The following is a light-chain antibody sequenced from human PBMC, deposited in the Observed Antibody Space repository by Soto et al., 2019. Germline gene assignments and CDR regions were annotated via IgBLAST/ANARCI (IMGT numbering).Light chain of an antibody. CDR3: QQSYSTPT. CDR2: AAS. J-gene: IGKJ4*01. Sequence: IQITQSPTTLSASVVDRVTITCRASQSISIYLNWYQQKPGKAPVLLIYAASNLQSGVPSRFGGSGSGTDFTLTISSLQPEDFATYYCQQSYSTPTFGGGTKVDIK. CDR1: QSISIY. V-gene: IGKV1-39*01.